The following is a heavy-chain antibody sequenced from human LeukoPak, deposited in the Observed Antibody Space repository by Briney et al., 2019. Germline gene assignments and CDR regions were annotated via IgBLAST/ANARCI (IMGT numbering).Heavy chain of an antibody. J-gene: IGHJ3*02. CDR2: IYYSGNT. D-gene: IGHD3-22*01. CDR1: GVSISSSNSY. Sequence: SETLSLTCTVSGVSISSSNSYWGWIRQPPGKGLEWIGSIYYSGNTYYNASLKSQVTISVDTSKNQFSLKLSSVTAADTAVYFCARGPYSYDSSGAFDIWGQGTMVTVSS. CDR3: ARGPYSYDSSGAFDI. V-gene: IGHV4-39*07.